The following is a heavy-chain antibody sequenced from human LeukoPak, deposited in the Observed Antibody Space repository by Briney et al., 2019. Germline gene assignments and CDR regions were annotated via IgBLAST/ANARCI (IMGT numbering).Heavy chain of an antibody. Sequence: GGSLRLSCTASQFSISYDWMHWVRQAPGKGLEWVASIKEDGRDIHYLDSVKGRFSISRDNAKNSLYLEMNTLRAEDTAVYYCVRGSGWFLGLWGQGSLVTVSS. V-gene: IGHV3-7*01. J-gene: IGHJ4*02. D-gene: IGHD6-19*01. CDR1: QFSISYDW. CDR2: IKEDGRDI. CDR3: VRGSGWFLGL.